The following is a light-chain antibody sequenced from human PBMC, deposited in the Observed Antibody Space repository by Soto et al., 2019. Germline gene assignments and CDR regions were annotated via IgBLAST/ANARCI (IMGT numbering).Light chain of an antibody. CDR1: RSNIGNNA. CDR3: ATWDDSLNARGV. V-gene: IGLV1-44*01. Sequence: QSVLTQTPSASGTPGQTVTISCSGSRSNIGNNAVSWYQQFPGTAPKLLIYKNNQRPSGVPDRFSGSKSGTSVSLAISGLQSEDEADYYCATWDDSLNARGVFGGGTKLTVL. CDR2: KNN. J-gene: IGLJ3*02.